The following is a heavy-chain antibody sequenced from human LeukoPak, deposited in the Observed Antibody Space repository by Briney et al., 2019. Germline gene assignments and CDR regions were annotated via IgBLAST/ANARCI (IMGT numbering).Heavy chain of an antibody. CDR2: IYYSGSP. CDR1: GASVTTSY. V-gene: IGHV4-59*02. J-gene: IGHJ5*02. CDR3: AREGYGSRSRDNWLDP. D-gene: IGHD3-10*01. Sequence: SSETLSLTCTVSGASVTTSYWSWLRQPPGKAPEWIGYIYYSGSPIYSPSLNSRVTISLDTSKNQFSLKLSSVTAADTAVYYCAREGYGSRSRDNWLDPWGQGTLVTASS.